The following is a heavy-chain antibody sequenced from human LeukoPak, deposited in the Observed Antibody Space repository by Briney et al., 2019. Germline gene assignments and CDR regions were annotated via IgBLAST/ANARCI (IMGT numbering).Heavy chain of an antibody. CDR2: IRNKASGGTT. CDR1: GFTFCDYS. Sequence: GGSLRLSCTASGFTFCDYSMTWFRQAPGKGLEWVSFIRNKASGGTTEHAASVRGRFTTSRDDSKSIAYLQMNSLKTEDTALYYCTRDRIMTDFWGQGTLVTVSS. D-gene: IGHD2-15*01. V-gene: IGHV3-49*03. CDR3: TRDRIMTDF. J-gene: IGHJ4*02.